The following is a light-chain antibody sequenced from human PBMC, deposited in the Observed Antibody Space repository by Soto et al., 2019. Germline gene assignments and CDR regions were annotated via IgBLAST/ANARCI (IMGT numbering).Light chain of an antibody. Sequence: EIVLTQSPGTLSLSPGERATLSCRPSQSVSSSYLAFYQQKPGQAPRLLIYGASSRATGIPDRFSGSGSGTDFTLTISRLEPEDFAVYYCQQYGSSPFTFGPGTKVDIK. CDR3: QQYGSSPFT. CDR1: QSVSSSY. J-gene: IGKJ3*01. V-gene: IGKV3-20*01. CDR2: GAS.